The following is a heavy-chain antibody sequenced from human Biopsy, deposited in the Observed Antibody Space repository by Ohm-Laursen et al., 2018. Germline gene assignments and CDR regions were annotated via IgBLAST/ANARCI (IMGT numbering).Heavy chain of an antibody. CDR1: GGSISSDY. V-gene: IGHV4-59*07. CDR2: IYYSGST. J-gene: IGHJ6*02. Sequence: SDTLSLTCTVSGGSISSDYWSWIRQTPGKGLEWIGYIYYSGSTNYNPSLKSRVTISVHTSKNQFSLRLNSVTAADTAVYYCARATNSTGWPYYYFYGMDVWGQGTTVTVSS. D-gene: IGHD2/OR15-2a*01. CDR3: ARATNSTGWPYYYFYGMDV.